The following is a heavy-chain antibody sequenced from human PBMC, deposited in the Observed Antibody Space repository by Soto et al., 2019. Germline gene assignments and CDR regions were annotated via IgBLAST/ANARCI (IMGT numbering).Heavy chain of an antibody. CDR2: ISGGGGSS. V-gene: IGHV3-23*01. CDR1: GFPFSNYA. J-gene: IGHJ4*02. D-gene: IGHD2-15*01. CDR3: AKGGCSGGSCYPLDY. Sequence: EVQLLESGGGLVQPGGSLRLSCAASGFPFSNYAMSWVRQDPGQRLEWVSTISGGGGSSYHADSVKGRFTISRDNSKNTLYLQMKSLRVEDTAVYYCAKGGCSGGSCYPLDYWGQGTLVTVS.